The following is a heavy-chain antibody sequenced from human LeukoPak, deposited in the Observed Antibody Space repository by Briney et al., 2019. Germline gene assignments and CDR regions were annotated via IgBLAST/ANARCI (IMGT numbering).Heavy chain of an antibody. CDR1: GFTFSSYS. CDR3: ARDRIRFCAGGSCYTGYHFDY. CDR2: ISSSSSTV. D-gene: IGHD2-15*01. J-gene: IGHJ4*02. V-gene: IGHV3-48*01. Sequence: GGSLRLSCAASGFTFSSYSINWVRQAPGKGLEWVSYISSSSSTVYYSDSVKGRFTISRDNAKNSLYLQINSLRAEDTAVYYCARDRIRFCAGGSCYTGYHFDYWGQGNLVTVSS.